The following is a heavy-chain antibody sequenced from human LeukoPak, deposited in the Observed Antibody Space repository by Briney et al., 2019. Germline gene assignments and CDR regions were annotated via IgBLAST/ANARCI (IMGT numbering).Heavy chain of an antibody. CDR2: IIPIFGTA. CDR1: GGTFSSYA. V-gene: IGHV1-69*01. D-gene: IGHD3-9*01. J-gene: IGHJ4*02. CDR3: ARETLPTYYDILTIDE. Sequence: SVKVSCKASGGTFSSYAISWVRQAPGQGLEWMGGIIPIFGTANYAQKFQGRVTITADESTSTAYMELSNLRSEDTAVYYCARETLPTYYDILTIDEWGQGTLVTVSS.